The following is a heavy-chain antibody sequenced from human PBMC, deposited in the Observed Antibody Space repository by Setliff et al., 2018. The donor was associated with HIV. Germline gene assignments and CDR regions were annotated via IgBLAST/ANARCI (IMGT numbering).Heavy chain of an antibody. CDR1: EYIFTDYY. J-gene: IGHJ5*02. D-gene: IGHD3-10*01. CDR2: INPDNGAT. CDR3: ALHYVSVREWFDP. V-gene: IGHV1-2*06. Sequence: ASVKVSCKTSEYIFTDYYIHWVRQAPGQGLEWMGRINPDNGATNTAQKFQGRVTMTRDTSIRIAYMELSGLRSDDTALYYCALHYVSVREWFDPWGPGTLVTVSS.